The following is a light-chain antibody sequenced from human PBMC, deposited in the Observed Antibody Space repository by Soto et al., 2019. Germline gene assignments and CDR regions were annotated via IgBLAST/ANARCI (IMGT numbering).Light chain of an antibody. J-gene: IGLJ2*01. V-gene: IGLV7-46*01. Sequence: QTVVTQEPSLTVSPGGTVTLTCGSSTGAVTSGHYPYWFQQKPGQAPRTLIYDTSNKHSWTPARFSGSLLGGKAALTLSGAQTEDEADYYCLLLYSTGRVFGGGTKLTVL. CDR1: TGAVTSGHY. CDR2: DTS. CDR3: LLLYSTGRV.